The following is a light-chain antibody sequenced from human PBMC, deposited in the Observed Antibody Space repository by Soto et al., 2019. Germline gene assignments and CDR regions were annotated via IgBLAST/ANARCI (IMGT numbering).Light chain of an antibody. CDR1: HNIERW. CDR3: QQFAKSST. V-gene: IGKV1-5*01. Sequence: IQITQSPSTLSASVGDRVTITFRASHNIERWMAWYQQKRGRAPSLLIFDATTLHSGVPSRFSGGGSGTEFTLTINGLQPDDFATYYCQQFAKSSTFGQGTKVDIK. J-gene: IGKJ1*01. CDR2: DAT.